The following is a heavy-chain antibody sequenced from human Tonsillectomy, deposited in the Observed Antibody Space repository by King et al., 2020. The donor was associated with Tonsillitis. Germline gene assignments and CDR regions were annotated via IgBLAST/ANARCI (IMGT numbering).Heavy chain of an antibody. CDR1: GGSFSSYV. D-gene: IGHD6-13*01. CDR3: ARPGAAGPYYMDV. CDR2: IIPILGIA. V-gene: IGHV1-69*09. J-gene: IGHJ6*03. Sequence: VQLVESGAEVKKPGSSVKVSCKASGGSFSSYVINWVRQAPGQGLEWMGRIIPILGIANYAQKFQGRVTITADKSTSTAYMELSSLRSEDTAVYYCARPGAAGPYYMDVWGKGTTVTVSS.